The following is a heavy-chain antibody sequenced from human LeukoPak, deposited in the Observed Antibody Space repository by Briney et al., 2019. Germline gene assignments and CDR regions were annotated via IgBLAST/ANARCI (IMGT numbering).Heavy chain of an antibody. D-gene: IGHD3-22*01. CDR2: IIPIFGTA. CDR3: AQDSSGYNS. CDR1: GYTFTSYA. Sequence: ASVKVSCKASGYTFTSYAMNWVRQAPGQGLEWMGGIIPIFGTANYAQKFQGRVTITTDESTSTAYMERSSLRSEDTAVYYCAQDSSGYNSWGQGTLVTVSS. V-gene: IGHV1-69*05. J-gene: IGHJ4*02.